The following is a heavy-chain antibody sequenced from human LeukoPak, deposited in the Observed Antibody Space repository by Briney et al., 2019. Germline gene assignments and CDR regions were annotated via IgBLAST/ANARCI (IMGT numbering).Heavy chain of an antibody. D-gene: IGHD1-7*01. CDR1: GYTXTSYG. V-gene: IGHV1-18*01. J-gene: IGHJ4*02. CDR3: TRGDWNYGRTDY. Sequence: GASVKVSCKASGYTXTSYGISWVRQAPGQGLEWMGWISGYTGNTNYAQNLQGRVTMTTVTSTSTAYMVLRSLRSDDTAVYYCTRGDWNYGRTDYWGQGTLVSVSS. CDR2: ISGYTGNT.